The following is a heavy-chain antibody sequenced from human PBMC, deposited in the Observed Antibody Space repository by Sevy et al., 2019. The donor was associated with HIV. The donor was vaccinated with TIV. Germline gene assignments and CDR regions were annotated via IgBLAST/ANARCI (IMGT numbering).Heavy chain of an antibody. V-gene: IGHV3-33*01. Sequence: GGSLRLSGAASGFTFISYGMHWVRQAPGKGLEWVAVIGYDGSNKYYADSVKGRLTISRDNSKNTLYLQMNSLRAEDTAVYYCARDLFDAAGPRIYYYGMDVWGQGTTVTVSS. CDR2: IGYDGSNK. CDR1: GFTFISYG. CDR3: ARDLFDAAGPRIYYYGMDV. J-gene: IGHJ6*02. D-gene: IGHD6-13*01.